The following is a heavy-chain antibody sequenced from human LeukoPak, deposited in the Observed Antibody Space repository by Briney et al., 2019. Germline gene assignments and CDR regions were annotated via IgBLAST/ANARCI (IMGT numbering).Heavy chain of an antibody. CDR2: ISGSGGST. Sequence: GGSLRLSCAASGFTFSAYAMTWVRQAPGQGLEWVSAISGSGGSTNYADSVKGRFTISRDNSKNTLYLQMNSLRAEDTAVYYCAKDLGRYDFDYWGQGTLVTVSS. CDR1: GFTFSAYA. V-gene: IGHV3-23*01. D-gene: IGHD3-3*01. CDR3: AKDLGRYDFDY. J-gene: IGHJ4*02.